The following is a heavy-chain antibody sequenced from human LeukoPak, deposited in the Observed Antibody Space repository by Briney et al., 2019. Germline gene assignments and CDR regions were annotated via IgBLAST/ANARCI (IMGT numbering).Heavy chain of an antibody. J-gene: IGHJ4*02. Sequence: SETLSLICTVSSRSISGYYWSWIRQPPGKGLEWIAYIYYSETTNYNPSLNSRVTISLDTSKRQFSLNLSSVTAAGTDVYYCARHVLTAGAIEWGQGTLVTVSS. CDR2: IYYSETT. V-gene: IGHV4-59*08. CDR1: SRSISGYY. CDR3: ARHVLTAGAIE. D-gene: IGHD1-26*01.